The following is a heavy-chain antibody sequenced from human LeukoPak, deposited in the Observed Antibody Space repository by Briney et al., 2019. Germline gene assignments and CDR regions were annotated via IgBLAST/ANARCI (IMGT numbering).Heavy chain of an antibody. D-gene: IGHD2-15*01. J-gene: IGHJ4*02. CDR3: ARDSLLPLRYCSGGSCYPSFDY. CDR1: GSTFSSYS. V-gene: IGHV3-21*01. CDR2: ISSSSSYI. Sequence: PGGSLRLSCAASGSTFSSYSMNWVRQAPGKGLEWVSSISSSSSYIYYADSVKGRFTISRDNAKNSLYLQMNSLRAEDTAVCYCARDSLLPLRYCSGGSCYPSFDYWGQGTLVTVSS.